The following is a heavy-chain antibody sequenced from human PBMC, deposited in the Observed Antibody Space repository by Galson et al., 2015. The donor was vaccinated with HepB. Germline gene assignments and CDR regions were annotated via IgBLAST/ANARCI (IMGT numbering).Heavy chain of an antibody. CDR2: INAGNGNT. Sequence: SVKVSCKASGYTFTSYAMHWVRQAPGQRLEWMGWINAGNGNTKYSQKFQGRVTITRDTSASTAYMELSSLRSEDTAVYYCARAGSGGNFNEYFPPKPSVKYAFDIWGQGTMVTVSS. CDR1: GYTFTSYA. CDR3: ARAGSGGNFNEYFPPKPSVKYAFDI. V-gene: IGHV1-3*01. J-gene: IGHJ3*02. D-gene: IGHD4-23*01.